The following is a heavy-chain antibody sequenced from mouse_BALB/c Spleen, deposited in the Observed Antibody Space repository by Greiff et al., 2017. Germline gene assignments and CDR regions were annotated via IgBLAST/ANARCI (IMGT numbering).Heavy chain of an antibody. CDR3: GITAYYYAMDY. CDR1: GYTFTSYV. D-gene: IGHD2-4*01. V-gene: IGHV1-14*01. Sequence: VQLQQSGPELVKPGASVKMSCKASGYTFTSYVMHWVKQKPGQGLEWIGYINPYNDGTKYNEKFKGKATLTSDKSSSTAYMELSSLTSEDSAVYYCGITAYYYAMDYWGQGTSVTVSS. J-gene: IGHJ4*01. CDR2: INPYNDGT.